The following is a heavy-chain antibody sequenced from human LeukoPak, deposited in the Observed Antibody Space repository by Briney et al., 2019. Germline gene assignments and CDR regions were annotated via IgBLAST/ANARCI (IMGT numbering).Heavy chain of an antibody. V-gene: IGHV4-59*01. CDR1: GGSISSDY. CDR3: ARYIWGSYPTFEDY. D-gene: IGHD3-16*02. CDR2: IYYSGST. Sequence: SETLSLTCTVSGGSISSDYWSWIRQPPGKGLECIGYIYYSGSTNYNPSLKSRVTISVDTSKNQFSLKLSSVIVADTAVYYCARYIWGSYPTFEDYWGQGTLVTVSS. J-gene: IGHJ4*02.